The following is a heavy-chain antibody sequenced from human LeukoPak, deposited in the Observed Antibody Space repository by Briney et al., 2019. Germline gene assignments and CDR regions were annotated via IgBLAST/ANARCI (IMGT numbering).Heavy chain of an antibody. J-gene: IGHJ4*02. CDR2: FDPEDGET. CDR3: ATGLRFLEWLLPHFDY. CDR1: GYTLTELS. V-gene: IGHV1-24*01. Sequence: ASVKVSCKVSGYTLTELSMHWVRQAPGKGLEWMGGFDPEDGETIYAQKFQGRVTMTEDTSTDTAYMELSSLRSEDTAVYYCATGLRFLEWLLPHFDYWGQGTLSPSPQ. D-gene: IGHD3-3*01.